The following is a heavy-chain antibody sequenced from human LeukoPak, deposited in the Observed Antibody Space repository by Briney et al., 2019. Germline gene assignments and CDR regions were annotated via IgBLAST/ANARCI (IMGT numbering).Heavy chain of an antibody. V-gene: IGHV3-21*01. CDR3: ARVQYYDFWSGYSYFDY. J-gene: IGHJ4*02. Sequence: GGSLRLSCAASGFTFSNFAVSWVRQAPRKGLEWVSSISSSSSYIYYADSVKGRFTISRDNAKNSLYLQMNSLRAEDTAVYYCARVQYYDFWSGYSYFDYWGQGTLVTVSS. CDR2: ISSSSSYI. CDR1: GFTFSNFA. D-gene: IGHD3-3*01.